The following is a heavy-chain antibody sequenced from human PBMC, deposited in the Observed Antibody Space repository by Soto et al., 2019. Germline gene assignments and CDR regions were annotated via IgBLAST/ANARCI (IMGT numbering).Heavy chain of an antibody. CDR2: MNPNSGNT. Sequence: ASVKVSCKASGYTFTSYDINWVRQATGQGLEWMGWMNPNSGNTGYAQKFQGRVTMTRNTSISTAYMELCSLRSDDTALYYCAGLTRLDISGYTFDYWGQGTLVTVSS. J-gene: IGHJ4*02. V-gene: IGHV1-8*01. CDR3: AGLTRLDISGYTFDY. CDR1: GYTFTSYD. D-gene: IGHD3-22*01.